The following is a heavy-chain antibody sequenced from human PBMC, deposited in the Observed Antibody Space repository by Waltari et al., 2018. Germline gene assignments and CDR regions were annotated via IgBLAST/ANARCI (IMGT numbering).Heavy chain of an antibody. CDR1: GFTFSSYA. CDR3: ARVAYGDYVSYFDY. J-gene: IGHJ4*02. CDR2: ISYDGSNK. V-gene: IGHV3-30-3*01. D-gene: IGHD4-17*01. Sequence: QVQLVESGGGVVQPGRSLRLSCAASGFTFSSYAMHWVRQAPGKGLEWVAVISYDGSNKYYADSVKGRFTISRDNSKNTLYLQMNSLRAEDTAVYYCARVAYGDYVSYFDYWGQGTLVTVSS.